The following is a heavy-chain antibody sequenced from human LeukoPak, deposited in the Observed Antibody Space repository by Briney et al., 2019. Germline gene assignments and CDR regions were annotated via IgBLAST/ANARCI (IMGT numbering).Heavy chain of an antibody. CDR2: ISYDGSNK. V-gene: IGHV3-30*04. J-gene: IGHJ6*02. CDR1: GFTFSSYA. CDR3: ARDSVVDGSGSRLRNYYYYGMDV. Sequence: GGSLRLSCAASGFTFSSYAMHWVRQAPGKGLEWVAVISYDGSNKYYADSVEGRFTISRDNSKNTLYLQMNSLRAEDTAVYYCARDSVVDGSGSRLRNYYYYGMDVWGQGTTVTVSS. D-gene: IGHD3-10*01.